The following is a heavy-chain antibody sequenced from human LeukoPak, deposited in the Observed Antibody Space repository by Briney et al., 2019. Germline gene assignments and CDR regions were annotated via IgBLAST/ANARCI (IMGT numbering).Heavy chain of an antibody. CDR3: TRTRAYSYGYGNC. CDR2: ISNSGSTI. J-gene: IGHJ4*02. Sequence: QPGGSLRLSCAASGFTFSSYEMNWVRQAPGKGLEWVSYISNSGSTIYYADSVKGRFTISRDNAKNSLYLQMNSPRAEDTAVYYCTRTRAYSYGYGNCWGQGTLVTVSS. V-gene: IGHV3-48*03. CDR1: GFTFSSYE. D-gene: IGHD5-18*01.